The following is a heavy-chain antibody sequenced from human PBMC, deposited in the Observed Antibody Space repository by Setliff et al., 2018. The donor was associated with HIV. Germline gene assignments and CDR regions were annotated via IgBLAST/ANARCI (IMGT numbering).Heavy chain of an antibody. CDR2: IIPISGTA. V-gene: IGHV1-69*06. Sequence: GASVKVSCKASGGTFSNYGMSWVRQAPGQGLEWMGGIIPISGTANYAQKFQGRVTITADKSTSTAYMELKSLRSEDTALYYCATGPPYCSGGSCYSSLHHWGQGTLVTVSS. CDR1: GGTFSNYG. CDR3: ATGPPYCSGGSCYSSLHH. J-gene: IGHJ1*01. D-gene: IGHD2-15*01.